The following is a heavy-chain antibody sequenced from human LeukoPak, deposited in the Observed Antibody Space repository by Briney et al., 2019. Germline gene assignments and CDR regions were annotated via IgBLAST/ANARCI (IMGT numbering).Heavy chain of an antibody. CDR1: GFTFSSYA. Sequence: PGGSLRLSCAASGFTFSSYAMSWVRQAPGEGLEWVAFIRYDGSNKYYADSVKGRFTISRDNSKNTLYLQMNSLRAEDTAVYYCAKDRNVLLWFGELLNNWGQGTLVTVSS. CDR2: IRYDGSNK. CDR3: AKDRNVLLWFGELLNN. J-gene: IGHJ4*02. V-gene: IGHV3-30*02. D-gene: IGHD3-10*01.